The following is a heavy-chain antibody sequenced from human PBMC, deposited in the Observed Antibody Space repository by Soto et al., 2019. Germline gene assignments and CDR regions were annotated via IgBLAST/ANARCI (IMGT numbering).Heavy chain of an antibody. CDR2: FDPEDGET. CDR1: GYTLTELS. D-gene: IGHD2-8*02. Sequence: GASVKVSCKVSGYTLTELSMHWVRQAPGKGLEWMGGFDPEDGETIYAQKFQGRVTMTEDTSTDTAYMELSSLRSEDTAVYYCATVEVVYDGGWQEGPFDYLGQATLVTVS. CDR3: ATVEVVYDGGWQEGPFDY. V-gene: IGHV1-24*01. J-gene: IGHJ4*02.